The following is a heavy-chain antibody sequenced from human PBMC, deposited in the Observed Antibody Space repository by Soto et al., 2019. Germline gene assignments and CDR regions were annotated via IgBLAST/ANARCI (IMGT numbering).Heavy chain of an antibody. CDR2: IYPGDSDT. Sequence: PGESLKISCKGSGYSFTSYWIGWVRQMPGKGLGWMGIIYPGDSDTRYSPSFQGQVTISADKSISTAYLQWSSLKASDTAMYYCARGFADSYGYYYYYGMDVWGQGTTVTVSS. CDR3: ARGFADSYGYYYYYGMDV. CDR1: GYSFTSYW. J-gene: IGHJ6*02. V-gene: IGHV5-51*01. D-gene: IGHD5-18*01.